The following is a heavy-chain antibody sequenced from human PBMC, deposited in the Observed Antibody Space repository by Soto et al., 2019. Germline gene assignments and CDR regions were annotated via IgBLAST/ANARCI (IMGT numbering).Heavy chain of an antibody. V-gene: IGHV4-34*01. CDR2: INDTGGT. CDR1: GGSVNGYD. D-gene: IGHD3-3*01. J-gene: IGHJ5*02. Sequence: SETLSLTCAVYGGSVNGYDWNWIRQPPGKGLEWIGEINDTGGTHYNPSLKSRVTMSVDTSKNQFSLKLSSVTAEDTAIYYCATRITVIGLLIPPFDPWGQGTLVTVSS. CDR3: ATRITVIGLLIPPFDP.